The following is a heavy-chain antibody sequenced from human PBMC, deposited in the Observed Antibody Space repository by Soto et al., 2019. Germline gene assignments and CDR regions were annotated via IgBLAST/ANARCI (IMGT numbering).Heavy chain of an antibody. D-gene: IGHD2-8*01. CDR3: ARGGRYCTNGVCFYSSGPDVWFDP. J-gene: IGHJ5*02. CDR1: GYTFTSYG. CDR2: ISAYNGST. V-gene: IGHV1-18*01. Sequence: GASVKVSCKASGYTFTSYGISWVRQAPGQGLEWMGWISAYNGSTNYAQKLQGRVTMTTDTSTSTAYMELRSLRSDDTAVYYCARGGRYCTNGVCFYSSGPDVWFDPWGQGTLVTVSS.